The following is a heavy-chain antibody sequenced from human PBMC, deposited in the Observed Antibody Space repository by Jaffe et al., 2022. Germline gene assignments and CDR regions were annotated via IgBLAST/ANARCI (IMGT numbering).Heavy chain of an antibody. CDR1: GFSFTGHY. V-gene: IGHV1-2*06. D-gene: IGHD2-21*01. CDR3: TRGYCDGASCYSGRDYFDY. CDR2: INPYGGGT. J-gene: IGHJ4*02. Sequence: QVQLVQSGADVKKPGASVKVSCKTSGFSFTGHYLHWVRQAPGQGLEWMGRINPYGGGTNYTQKFQGRVTLTRDRSISTAYMELSSLTSDDTAVYYCTRGYCDGASCYSGRDYFDYWGQGTLVTVSS.